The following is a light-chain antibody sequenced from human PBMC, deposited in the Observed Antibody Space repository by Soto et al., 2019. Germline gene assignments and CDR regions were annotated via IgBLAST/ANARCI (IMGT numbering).Light chain of an antibody. CDR3: SSYTSSSTLDV. CDR2: DVT. J-gene: IGLJ2*01. Sequence: QSVLTQPASVSGSPGQSITISCTGTSSDVGGYNYVSWYQQHPGKAPKLMIFDVTYRPSGVSNRFSGSKSGNTASLTISGLQPEDEADYYCSSYTSSSTLDVFGGGTKLIVL. CDR1: SSDVGGYNY. V-gene: IGLV2-14*01.